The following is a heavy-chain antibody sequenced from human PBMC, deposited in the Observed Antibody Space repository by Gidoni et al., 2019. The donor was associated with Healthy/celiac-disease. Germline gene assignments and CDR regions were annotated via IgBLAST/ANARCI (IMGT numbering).Heavy chain of an antibody. CDR1: GYRFTSYW. J-gene: IGHJ2*01. CDR3: ARRGYCSSTSCYDWYFDL. D-gene: IGHD2-2*01. V-gene: IGHV5-10-1*01. Sequence: EVQLVQSGAEVKKPGESLRISCKGSGYRFTSYWISWVRQMPGKGLEWMGRIDPSDSYTNYSPSFQGHVTISADKSISTAYLQWSSLKASDTAMYYCARRGYCSSTSCYDWYFDLWGRGTLVTVSS. CDR2: IDPSDSYT.